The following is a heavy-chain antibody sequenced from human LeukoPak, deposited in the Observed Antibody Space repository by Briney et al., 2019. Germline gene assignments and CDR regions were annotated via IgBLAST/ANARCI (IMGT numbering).Heavy chain of an antibody. Sequence: SETLSLTCTVSGGSISSSSYYWGWIRQPPGKGLEWIGSIYYSGSTYYNPSLKSRVTISVDTSKNQFSLKLSSVTAADTAVYYCARVFLSYLEWELATNAPYYFDYWGQGTLVTVSS. CDR3: ARVFLSYLEWELATNAPYYFDY. V-gene: IGHV4-39*07. D-gene: IGHD1-26*01. CDR2: IYYSGST. J-gene: IGHJ4*02. CDR1: GGSISSSSYY.